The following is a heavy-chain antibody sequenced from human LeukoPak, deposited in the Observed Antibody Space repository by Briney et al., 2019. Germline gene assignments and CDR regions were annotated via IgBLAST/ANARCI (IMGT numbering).Heavy chain of an antibody. Sequence: ASVKVSCKTSGGTFSGSAITWVRQAPGQGLEWMGRIIPILGIANYAQKSQGRVTITADKSTSTAYMELSSLRSEDTAVYYCATDGAGDYLNHWGQGTLVTASS. CDR2: IIPILGIA. D-gene: IGHD4-17*01. V-gene: IGHV1-69*04. J-gene: IGHJ4*02. CDR3: ATDGAGDYLNH. CDR1: GGTFSGSA.